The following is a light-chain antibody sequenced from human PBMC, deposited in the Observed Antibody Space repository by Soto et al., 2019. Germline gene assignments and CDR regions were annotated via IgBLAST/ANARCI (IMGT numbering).Light chain of an antibody. J-gene: IGKJ4*01. V-gene: IGKV3-11*01. CDR3: QQRYSWPPT. CDR1: QGVSSY. CDR2: ATS. Sequence: DIGMTQSPSTLSLSVGDRVTITCRASQGVSSYLAWYQQKPGKAPRLLIHATSTLATGVPDTFSGSGSETDFTLAISSLEPEDYAMYYCQQRYSWPPTFGEGTPVEIK.